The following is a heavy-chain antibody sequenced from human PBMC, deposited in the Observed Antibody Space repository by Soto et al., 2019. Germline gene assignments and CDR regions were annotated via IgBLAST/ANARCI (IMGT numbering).Heavy chain of an antibody. V-gene: IGHV1-18*01. CDR1: GYTFTSYG. CDR2: ISAYNGNT. Sequence: QVQLVQSGAEVKKPGASVKVSCKASGYTFTSYGISWVRQAPGQGLEWMGWISAYNGNTNYAQKLQGRVTMTPDTSTSTAYLELRSLRSDDTAVYYCARVDKQAKPLYYYYYRDVRVKGTTVTVSS. J-gene: IGHJ6*03. CDR3: ARVDKQAKPLYYYYYRDV. D-gene: IGHD3-9*01.